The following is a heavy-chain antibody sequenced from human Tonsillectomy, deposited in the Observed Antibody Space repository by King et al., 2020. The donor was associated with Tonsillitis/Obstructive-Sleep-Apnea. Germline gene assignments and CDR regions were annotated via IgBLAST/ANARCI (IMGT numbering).Heavy chain of an antibody. D-gene: IGHD2-2*01. CDR2: ISGYNGNT. V-gene: IGHV1-18*01. J-gene: IGHJ6*03. Sequence: QLVQSGAEVKKPGASVKVSCKASGYTFTSYGISWVRQAPGQGLEWMAWISGYNGNTKYAQKLQGRVTMTTDTSTSTAYMELRSLRSDDTAVYYCARDLAYCSNTNCYYYMDVWGKGTTVTVSS. CDR1: GYTFTSYG. CDR3: ARDLAYCSNTNCYYYMDV.